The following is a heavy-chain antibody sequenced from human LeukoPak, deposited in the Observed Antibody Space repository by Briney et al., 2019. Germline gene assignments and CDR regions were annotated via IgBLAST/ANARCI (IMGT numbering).Heavy chain of an antibody. CDR2: ILYHGSNK. V-gene: IGHV3-30*04. D-gene: IGHD1-20*01. J-gene: IGHJ4*02. CDR1: GFAFSGYA. CDR3: ATGGFHITGTMN. Sequence: GRSLRLSCAASGFAFSGYAMHWVRQAPGKGLEWVSLILYHGSNKYYADSVKGRFTISRDNSENTLYLQMNNLKPEDTAVYYCATGGFHITGTMNWGQGTLVTVSS.